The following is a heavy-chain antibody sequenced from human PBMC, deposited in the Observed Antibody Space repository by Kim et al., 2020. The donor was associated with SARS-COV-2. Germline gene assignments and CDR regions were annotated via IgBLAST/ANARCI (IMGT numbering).Heavy chain of an antibody. CDR2: INWDGGST. Sequence: GGSLRLSCTTSGFTFDDYTMHWVRQAPGKGLEWVSLINWDGGSTSYADSVKGRFTISRDNTTQSLYLEMNSLSTDDTALYYCAKETATSPKNYDIWSPYYTGVAASAMDSWGQGTLVTVSS. D-gene: IGHD3-3*01. CDR1: GFTFDDYT. J-gene: IGHJ4*02. CDR3: AKETATSPKNYDIWSPYYTGVAASAMDS. V-gene: IGHV3-43*01.